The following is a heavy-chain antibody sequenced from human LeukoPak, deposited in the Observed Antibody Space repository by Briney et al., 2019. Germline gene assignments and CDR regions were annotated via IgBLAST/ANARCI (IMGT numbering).Heavy chain of an antibody. CDR2: IYYTENT. V-gene: IGHV4-59*08. CDR3: ARSFGSGSYFDY. CDR1: GGSISSYY. J-gene: IGHJ4*02. D-gene: IGHD3-10*01. Sequence: SETLSLTCTVSGGSISSYYWNWIRQPPGKGLEWIGYIYYTENTNYNPSLKSRVTISVDTSKSQFSLKLSSVTAADTAVYYCARSFGSGSYFDYWGQGTLVTVSS.